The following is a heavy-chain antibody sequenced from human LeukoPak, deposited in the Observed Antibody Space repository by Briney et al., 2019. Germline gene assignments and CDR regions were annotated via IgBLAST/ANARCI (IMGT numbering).Heavy chain of an antibody. CDR2: IYHSGST. D-gene: IGHD3-10*01. J-gene: IGHJ4*02. CDR1: GGSISSSNW. CDR3: ARRNWELYYGFCFDY. Sequence: PSQTLSLTCAVSGGSISSSNWWSWVRQPPGKGLEWIGEIYHSGSTNYNPSLKSRVTISVDKSKNQFSLKLSSVTAADTAVYYCARRNWELYYGFCFDYWGQGTLVTVSS. V-gene: IGHV4-4*02.